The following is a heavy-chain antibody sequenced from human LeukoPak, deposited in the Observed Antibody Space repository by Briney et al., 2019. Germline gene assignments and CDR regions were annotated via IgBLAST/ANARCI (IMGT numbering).Heavy chain of an antibody. V-gene: IGHV4-59*01. CDR3: ARAVLYYDWFDP. D-gene: IGHD2-8*01. CDR2: IYYSGST. J-gene: IGHJ5*02. Sequence: SETLCPTCAVSLGALTRYYSGCVPQTPGKGLEWIGYIYYSGSTNYNPSLKSRVTISVDTSKNQFSLKLSSVTAADTAVYYCARAVLYYDWFDPWGQGTLVTVSS. CDR1: LGALTRYY.